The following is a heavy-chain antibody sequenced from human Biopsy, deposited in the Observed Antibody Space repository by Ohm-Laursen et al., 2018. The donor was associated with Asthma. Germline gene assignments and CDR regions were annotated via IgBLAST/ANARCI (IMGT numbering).Heavy chain of an antibody. CDR2: IHYNGST. V-gene: IGHV4-59*01. D-gene: IGHD2-15*01. Sequence: TLSLPCAVSVDSNKRYYWPWMPGPPAKALVGVGDIHYNGSTYSNPPLKSRVTISEDTSKKQISLRLSSVIAADTAVYYCAGFCSGGNCSDHWGQGTLVTVSS. J-gene: IGHJ4*02. CDR1: VDSNKRYY. CDR3: AGFCSGGNCSDH.